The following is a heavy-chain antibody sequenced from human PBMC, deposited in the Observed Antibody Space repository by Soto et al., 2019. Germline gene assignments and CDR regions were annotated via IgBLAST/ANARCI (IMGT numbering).Heavy chain of an antibody. J-gene: IGHJ5*01. CDR1: GDSVSSSSVT. CDR3: VRLIGNSWLDS. Sequence: PSQTLSLTCAISGDSVSSSSVTWNWIRQSPSRGLEWLGRTYYRSKWYNDYAESVKSRIIINPDTSKNQFSLHLNSVTPEDTAVYYCVRLIGNSWLDSWGQGTLVTVSS. V-gene: IGHV6-1*01. CDR2: TYYRSKWYN. D-gene: IGHD3-16*01.